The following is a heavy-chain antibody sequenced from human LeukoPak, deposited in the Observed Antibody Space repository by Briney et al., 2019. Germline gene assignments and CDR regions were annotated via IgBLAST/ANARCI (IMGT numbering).Heavy chain of an antibody. J-gene: IGHJ3*02. CDR1: GGSFSGYY. D-gene: IGHD2-15*01. CDR2: GST. V-gene: IGHV4-34*01. Sequence: SETLSLTCAVYGGSFSGYYWSWIRQPPGKGLEWIGGSTNHNPSLKSRVTISVDTSKNQFSLKLSSVTAADTAVYYCARGVDCSDFAFDIWGQGTMVTVSP. CDR3: ARGVDCSDFAFDI.